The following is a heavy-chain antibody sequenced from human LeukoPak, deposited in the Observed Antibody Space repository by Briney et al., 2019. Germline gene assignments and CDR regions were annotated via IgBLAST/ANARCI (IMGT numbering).Heavy chain of an antibody. CDR3: AQGLILYYYDSSGGPIGWYYFDY. CDR2: IYYTGTT. Sequence: SETLSLTCTVSGGSISSSLYHWGWIRQSPGKNLEWLGSIYYTGTTHYNPSLKSRVTISVDTSKNQFSLNLSSVTAADTAVYYCAQGLILYYYDSSGGPIGWYYFDYWGQGTLVTVSS. CDR1: GGSISSSLYH. V-gene: IGHV4-39*07. D-gene: IGHD3-22*01. J-gene: IGHJ4*02.